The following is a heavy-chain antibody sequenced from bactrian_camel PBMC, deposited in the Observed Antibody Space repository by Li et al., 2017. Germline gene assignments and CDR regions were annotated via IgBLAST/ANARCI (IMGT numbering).Heavy chain of an antibody. D-gene: IGHD6*01. V-gene: IGHV3S55*01. CDR1: GFSLSRGC. J-gene: IGHJ4*01. Sequence: VQLVESGGGAVQAGGSLRLSCAVSGFSLSRGCVGWFRQAAGKEREWVAGVDGTGSTTYADSVKGRFTISKDNAKNTLLLRMNSLKPEDTAMYYCAATARWCGSTLLPAFDYWGQGTQVTVS. CDR3: AATARWCGSTLLPAFDY. CDR2: VDGTGST.